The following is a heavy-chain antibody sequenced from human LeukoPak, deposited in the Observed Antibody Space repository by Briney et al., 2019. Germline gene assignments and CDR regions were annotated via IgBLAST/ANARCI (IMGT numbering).Heavy chain of an antibody. CDR3: ARRGYCSSTSCSEDLYYFDY. J-gene: IGHJ4*02. V-gene: IGHV4-59*08. D-gene: IGHD2-2*01. CDR1: GGSISSYY. Sequence: SETLSLTCTVSGGSISSYYWSWIRQPPGKGLEWIGYIYYSGSTNYNPSLKSRVTISVDTSKNQFSLKLSSVTAADTAVYYCARRGYCSSTSCSEDLYYFDYWGQGTLVTVSS. CDR2: IYYSGST.